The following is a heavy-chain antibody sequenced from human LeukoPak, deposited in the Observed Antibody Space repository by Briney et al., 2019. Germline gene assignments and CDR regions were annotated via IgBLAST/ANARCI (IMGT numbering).Heavy chain of an antibody. CDR1: GFTLSSYA. CDR2: LSGSGVST. J-gene: IGHJ4*02. D-gene: IGHD6-13*01. V-gene: IGHV3-23*01. CDR3: ARDLEAANTYYFDY. Sequence: PGGSLRLSCAASGFTLSSYAMTWVRQAPGKGLEWVSTLSGSGVSTYYADPVKGRFTISRDNSKNTLYLQMNSLRAEDTAVYYCARDLEAANTYYFDYWGQGTMVTVSS.